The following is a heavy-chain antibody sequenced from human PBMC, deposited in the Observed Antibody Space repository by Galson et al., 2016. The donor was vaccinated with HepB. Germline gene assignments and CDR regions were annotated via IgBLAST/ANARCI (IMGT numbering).Heavy chain of an antibody. CDR1: GGSISGSQW. J-gene: IGHJ3*01. CDR3: ARGAVISVSWDAPFDV. V-gene: IGHV4-4*02. D-gene: IGHD2/OR15-2a*01. Sequence: ETLSLTCAVSGGSISGSQWWSWVRQPPGKGLEWIGEIGHTGISNYNPSLKSRVSMSVDKSKNQFSLNLDAVTAADTAVYYCARGAVISVSWDAPFDVWGKGTVVTVSS. CDR2: IGHTGIS.